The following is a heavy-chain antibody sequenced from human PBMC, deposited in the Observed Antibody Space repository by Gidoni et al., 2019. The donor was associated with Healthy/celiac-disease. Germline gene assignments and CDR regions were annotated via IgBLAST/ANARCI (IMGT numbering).Heavy chain of an antibody. CDR1: GGSFSGYY. CDR3: ARGIYCSSTSCYRTPKRSGGVYYYGMDV. D-gene: IGHD2-2*02. Sequence: QVQLQQWGAGLLKPSETLSLTCAVYGGSFSGYYWRWIRQPPGKGLEWIGEINHSGSTNYNPSLKSRVTISVDTSKNQFSLKLSSVTAADTAVYYCARGIYCSSTSCYRTPKRSGGVYYYGMDVWGQGTTVTVSS. V-gene: IGHV4-34*01. CDR2: INHSGST. J-gene: IGHJ6*02.